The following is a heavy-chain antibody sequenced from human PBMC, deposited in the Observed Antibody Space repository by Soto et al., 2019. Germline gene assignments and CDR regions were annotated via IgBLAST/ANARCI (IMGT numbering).Heavy chain of an antibody. V-gene: IGHV4-39*01. Sequence: PSETLSLTRTVSGGYTSSSTYSWGWIRQPPGKGLEWIGSIYNGGVDYNPSLKSRCTISVATSKTQFALRLTSVTAADPALYFFARHPTAFPNCIARWGQRITVSV. J-gene: IGHJ6*02. D-gene: IGHD3-3*02. CDR1: GGYTSSSTYS. CDR2: IYNGGV. CDR3: ARHPTAFPNCIAR.